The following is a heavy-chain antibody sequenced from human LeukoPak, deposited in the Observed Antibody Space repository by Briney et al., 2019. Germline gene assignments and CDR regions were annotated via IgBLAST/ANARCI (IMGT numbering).Heavy chain of an antibody. CDR3: AREVVTMVRGTNSYFDY. CDR2: INPNSGGT. CDR1: GYTFTGYY. D-gene: IGHD3-10*01. J-gene: IGHJ4*02. Sequence: GASVKVSCKASGYTFTGYYMHWVRQAPGQGLEWMGWINPNSGGTNYAQKFQGRVTMTRDTSISTAYMELSRLRSDDTAVYYCAREVVTMVRGTNSYFDYWGQGTLVTVSS. V-gene: IGHV1-2*02.